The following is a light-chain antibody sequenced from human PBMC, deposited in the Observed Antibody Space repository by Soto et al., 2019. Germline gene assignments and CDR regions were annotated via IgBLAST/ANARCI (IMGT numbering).Light chain of an antibody. V-gene: IGLV2-11*01. Sequence: SLLTQPRSVSASPGQSGTISCTGTSSDVGRYDYVSWYQQHPGKAPKLIVYDVTERPSGVPDRFSGSKSGNTASLTISGLQAEDEADYSCCSFAGSYSYVFGTGTKVTVL. J-gene: IGLJ1*01. CDR2: DVT. CDR1: SSDVGRYDY. CDR3: CSFAGSYSYV.